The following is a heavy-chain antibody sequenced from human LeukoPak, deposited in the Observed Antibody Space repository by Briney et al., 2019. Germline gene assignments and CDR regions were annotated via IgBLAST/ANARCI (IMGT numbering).Heavy chain of an antibody. CDR3: VGVVPAAIY. V-gene: IGHV3-30*03. CDR2: ISYDGSNK. J-gene: IGHJ4*02. CDR1: GFTFSSYG. Sequence: GRSLRLSCAASGFTFSSYGMHWVRQAPGKGLEWVAVISYDGSNKYYADPVKGRFTISRDNSKNTLYLQMNSLRAEDTAVYYCVGVVPAAIYWGQGTLVTVSS. D-gene: IGHD2-2*01.